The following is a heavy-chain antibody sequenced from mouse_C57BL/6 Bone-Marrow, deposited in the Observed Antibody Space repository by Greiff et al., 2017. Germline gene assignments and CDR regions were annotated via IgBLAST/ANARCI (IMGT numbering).Heavy chain of an antibody. Sequence: QVQLKQPGAELVKPGASVKLSCKASGYTFTSYWMHWVKQRPGQGLEWIGMIHPNSGSTNYNEKFKSKATLTVDKSSSTAYMQLSSLTSEDSAVYYCASQTAQATWFAYWGQGTLVTVSA. CDR1: GYTFTSYW. D-gene: IGHD3-2*02. J-gene: IGHJ3*01. V-gene: IGHV1-64*01. CDR2: IHPNSGST. CDR3: ASQTAQATWFAY.